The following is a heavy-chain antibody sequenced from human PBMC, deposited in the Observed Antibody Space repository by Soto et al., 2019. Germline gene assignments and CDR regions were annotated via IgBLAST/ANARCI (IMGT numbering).Heavy chain of an antibody. Sequence: SETLSLTCTVFGGSISSYYWSWIRQPPGKGLEWIGYIYYSGSTNYNPSLKSRVTISVDTSKNQFSLKLSSVTAADTAVYYCARSLVRGVIGYYYMEVWGKGTTVTVSS. J-gene: IGHJ6*03. D-gene: IGHD3-10*01. CDR3: ARSLVRGVIGYYYMEV. V-gene: IGHV4-59*01. CDR1: GGSISSYY. CDR2: IYYSGST.